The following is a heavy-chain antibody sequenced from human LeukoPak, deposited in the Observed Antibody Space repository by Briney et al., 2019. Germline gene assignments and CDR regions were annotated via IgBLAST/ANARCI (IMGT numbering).Heavy chain of an antibody. CDR2: FGGGSDT. CDR3: AKDIFRWAFDY. V-gene: IGHV3-23*01. D-gene: IGHD2-21*01. CDR1: GFGFSGNA. Sequence: GRSLRLSCAAAGFGFSGNAMAWVRQAPGKGLEWVSGFGGGSDTYYADSVKGRFTISRDDSKNTLYLQMNNLRAEDTALYYCAKDIFRWAFDYWGPGALVTVSP. J-gene: IGHJ4*02.